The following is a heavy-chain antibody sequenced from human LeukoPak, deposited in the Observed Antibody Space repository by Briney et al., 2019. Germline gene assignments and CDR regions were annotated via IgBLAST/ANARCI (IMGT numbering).Heavy chain of an antibody. CDR1: GLTVSSYS. Sequence: GGSLRLSCVASGLTVSSYSMNWVRQAPGKGLEWVSYISSSSSTIYYADSVKGRFTISRDNAKNSLDLQMNSLKLEDTALYYCVKDRDFWSGLDVWGQGTMVTVS. CDR3: VKDRDFWSGLDV. D-gene: IGHD3-3*01. V-gene: IGHV3-48*01. CDR2: ISSSSSTI. J-gene: IGHJ6*02.